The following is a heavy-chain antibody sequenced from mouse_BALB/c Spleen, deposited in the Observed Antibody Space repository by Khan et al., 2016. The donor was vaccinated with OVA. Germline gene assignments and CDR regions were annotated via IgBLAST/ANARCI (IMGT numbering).Heavy chain of an antibody. D-gene: IGHD2-14*01. CDR1: GYTFTSYT. CDR2: INPSNDYT. Sequence: QVQLKQSGAELARPGASVKMSCKASGYTFTSYTIHWIKKRPGQGLEWIGYINPSNDYTNYNQKFKDKATLTTDKSSTTAYLRLSSLTSDDSAVYNCVRDGAYHRNDGWFAYWGKGTLVTVSA. CDR3: VRDGAYHRNDGWFAY. J-gene: IGHJ3*01. V-gene: IGHV1-4*01.